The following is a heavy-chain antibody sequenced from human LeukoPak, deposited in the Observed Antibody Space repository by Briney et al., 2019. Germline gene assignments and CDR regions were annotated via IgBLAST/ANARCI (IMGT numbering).Heavy chain of an antibody. V-gene: IGHV3-11*01. J-gene: IGHJ4*02. Sequence: GGSLRLSCAASGFTFSDYYMSWIRQAPGKGLEWVSYICDSGRTIYYADSVKGRFTISRDNAKNSVYLQMNNLGAEDTAVYYCARDRLGDYDHSGYYDKWGQGALVTVSS. D-gene: IGHD3-22*01. CDR1: GFTFSDYY. CDR3: ARDRLGDYDHSGYYDK. CDR2: ICDSGRTI.